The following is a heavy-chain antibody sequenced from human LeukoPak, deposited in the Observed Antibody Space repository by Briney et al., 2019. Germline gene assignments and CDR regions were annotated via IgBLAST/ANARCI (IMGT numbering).Heavy chain of an antibody. CDR3: ARVIMGVSHYYYGMDV. CDR2: IYTSGST. D-gene: IGHD3-16*01. V-gene: IGHV4-4*07. J-gene: IGHJ6*01. Sequence: SETLSLTCTVSGGSISSYYWSWIRQPAGKGLEWIGRIYTSGSTNYNPSLKSRGTMTVDTTTNQFSLKLSSVTAADTAVYYCARVIMGVSHYYYGMDVWGQGTTVTVSS. CDR1: GGSISSYY.